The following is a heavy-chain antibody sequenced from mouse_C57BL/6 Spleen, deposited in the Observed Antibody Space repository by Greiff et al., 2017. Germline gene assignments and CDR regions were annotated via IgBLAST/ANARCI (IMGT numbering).Heavy chain of an antibody. V-gene: IGHV1-82*01. J-gene: IGHJ3*01. D-gene: IGHD2-2*01. CDR3: ARCRGYGYDDPFAY. CDR1: GYAFSSSW. CDR2: IYPGDGDT. Sequence: QVQLQQSGPELVKPGASVKISCKASGYAFSSSWMNWVKQRPGKGLEWIGRIYPGDGDTNYNGKFKGKATLTADKSSSTAYMQLSSLTSEDSAVYFCARCRGYGYDDPFAYWGQGTLVTVSA.